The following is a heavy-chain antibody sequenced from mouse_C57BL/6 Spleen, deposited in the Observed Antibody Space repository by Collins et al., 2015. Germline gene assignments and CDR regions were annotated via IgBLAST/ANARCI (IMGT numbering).Heavy chain of an antibody. CDR1: GYTFTNYG. CDR3: ARFTTVVAPFDY. Sequence: QIQLVQSGPELKKPGETVKISCKASGYTFTNYGMNWVKQAPGKGLKWMGWINTNTGEPTYAEEFKERFAFSLETSASTAYLQINNLKNEDTATYFCARFTTVVAPFDYWGQGTTLTVSS. V-gene: IGHV9-3*02. CDR2: INTNTGEP. J-gene: IGHJ2*01. D-gene: IGHD1-1*01.